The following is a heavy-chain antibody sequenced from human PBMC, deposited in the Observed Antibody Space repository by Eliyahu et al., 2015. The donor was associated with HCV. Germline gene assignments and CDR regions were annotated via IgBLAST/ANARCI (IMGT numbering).Heavy chain of an antibody. J-gene: IGHJ4*02. D-gene: IGHD2-2*01. CDR2: ISSSGYTT. V-gene: IGHV3-23*01. Sequence: EVQLLESGGGLVQPGGSLRLSCAASGFTFSSYAMSWVRQAPGKGLEWVSAISSSGYTTYYADSVKGRFTISRDNSKNTLYLQMNSLRAEDTAIYYCAKMWTGYCSSTSCQYWGQETLVTVSS. CDR3: AKMWTGYCSSTSCQY. CDR1: GFTFSSYA.